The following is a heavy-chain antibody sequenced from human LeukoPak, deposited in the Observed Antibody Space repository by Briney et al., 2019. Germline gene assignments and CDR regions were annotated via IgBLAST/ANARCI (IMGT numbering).Heavy chain of an antibody. Sequence: GTSVKVSCKASGFTFTSSAVQWVRQARGQRLEWIGWIVVGSGNTNYAQKFQERVTITRDMSTSTAYMELSSLRSEDTAVYYCARHGLERLFDYWGQGTLVTVSS. D-gene: IGHD1-1*01. J-gene: IGHJ4*02. CDR1: GFTFTSSA. CDR3: ARHGLERLFDY. V-gene: IGHV1-58*01. CDR2: IVVGSGNT.